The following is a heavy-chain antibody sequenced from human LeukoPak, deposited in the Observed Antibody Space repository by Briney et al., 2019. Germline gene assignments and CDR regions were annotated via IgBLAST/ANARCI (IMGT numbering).Heavy chain of an antibody. CDR1: GGSFSGYY. CDR2: INHSGST. J-gene: IGHJ4*02. Sequence: SETLSLTCAVYGGSFSGYYWSWIRQPPGKGLEWIGEINHSGSTNYNPSLKSRVTLSVDTSKNQFSLKLSSVTAADTALYYCASTYCSGGSCYSPLDYWGQGTLVTASS. D-gene: IGHD2-15*01. CDR3: ASTYCSGGSCYSPLDY. V-gene: IGHV4-34*01.